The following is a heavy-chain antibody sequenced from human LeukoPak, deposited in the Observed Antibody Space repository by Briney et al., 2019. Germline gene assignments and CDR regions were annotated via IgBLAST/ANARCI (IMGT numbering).Heavy chain of an antibody. D-gene: IGHD2-21*02. J-gene: IGHJ2*01. Sequence: GGSLRLSCAASGFTFSSYAMSWVRQAPGKGLEWVSAISGSGGSTYYADSVKGRFTISRDNSKNTLYLQMNSLRAEDTAVYYCARGVVVTAIPPYWYFDLWGQGTLVTVSS. CDR2: ISGSGGST. CDR1: GFTFSSYA. CDR3: ARGVVVTAIPPYWYFDL. V-gene: IGHV3-23*01.